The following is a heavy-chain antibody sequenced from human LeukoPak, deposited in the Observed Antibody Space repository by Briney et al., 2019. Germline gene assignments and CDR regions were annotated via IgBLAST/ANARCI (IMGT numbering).Heavy chain of an antibody. D-gene: IGHD3-3*01. Sequence: ASVKVSCKASGGTFSSYAISWVRQAPGQGLEWMGRIIPILGIANYAQKFQGRVTITADKSTSIAYMELSSLRSEDTAVYYCASGDYDFWSGSIKGAFDIWGQGTMVTVSS. CDR2: IIPILGIA. CDR1: GGTFSSYA. CDR3: ASGDYDFWSGSIKGAFDI. V-gene: IGHV1-69*04. J-gene: IGHJ3*02.